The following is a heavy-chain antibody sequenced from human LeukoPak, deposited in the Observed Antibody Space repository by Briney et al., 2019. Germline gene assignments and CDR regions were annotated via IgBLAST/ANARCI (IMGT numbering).Heavy chain of an antibody. J-gene: IGHJ2*01. V-gene: IGHV3-48*04. CDR3: TRDLGLRRMI. CDR1: GLSVSSNN. Sequence: GGSLRLSCAASGLSVSSNNMHWVRQAPGGRLEWVAYISAGSGTIFSADSLKGRFTISRDNARESLFLQMNRLRAEDTAVYYCTRDLGLRRMIWGRGTLVLVSS. CDR2: ISAGSGTI.